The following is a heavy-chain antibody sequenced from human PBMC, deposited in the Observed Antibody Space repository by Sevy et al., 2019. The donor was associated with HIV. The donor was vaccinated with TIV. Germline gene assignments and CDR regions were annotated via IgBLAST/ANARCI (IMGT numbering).Heavy chain of an antibody. D-gene: IGHD3-22*01. J-gene: IGHJ4*02. Sequence: ASVKVSCKVSGYTPSELSMHWVRQAPGKGLEWMGSFDPEDDETIYAQKFQGRVTMTEDTSTDTAYMELNNLRSEDTAVYYCATTKDYYDSSGSPFDYWGQGTLVTVSS. CDR1: GYTPSELS. CDR3: ATTKDYYDSSGSPFDY. CDR2: FDPEDDET. V-gene: IGHV1-24*01.